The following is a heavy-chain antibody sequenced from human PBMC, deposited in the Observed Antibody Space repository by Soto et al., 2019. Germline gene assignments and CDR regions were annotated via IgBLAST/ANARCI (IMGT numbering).Heavy chain of an antibody. Sequence: SETLSLTCTVSGGSIITSDHYWGWIRQPPGKGLEWIGSIYYSGSTYYGPSLESRVTISVDTSKNQFSLRLSSVTATDTAVYYCVRGRDYYGSGSSYLRQHFDYWGQGALVTVSS. CDR1: GGSIITSDHY. CDR3: VRGRDYYGSGSSYLRQHFDY. CDR2: IYYSGST. J-gene: IGHJ4*02. D-gene: IGHD3-10*01. V-gene: IGHV4-39*01.